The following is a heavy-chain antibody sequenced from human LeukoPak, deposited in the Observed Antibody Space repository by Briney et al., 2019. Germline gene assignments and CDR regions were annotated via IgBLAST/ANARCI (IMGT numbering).Heavy chain of an antibody. CDR1: GYSISRGYY. V-gene: IGHV4-38-2*02. CDR2: IYHGGTT. CDR3: ASLALLARLNY. J-gene: IGHJ4*02. D-gene: IGHD3-3*02. Sequence: PSETLSLTCTVSGYSISRGYYWGWIRQPPGKGLEWIGNIYHGGTTHCNPSLKSRVTISLDTSKNQFSLKLSSVTAADTAVYYCASLALLARLNYWGQGTLVTVSS.